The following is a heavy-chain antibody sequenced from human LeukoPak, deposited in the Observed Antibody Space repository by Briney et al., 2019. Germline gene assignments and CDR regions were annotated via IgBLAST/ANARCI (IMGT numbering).Heavy chain of an antibody. V-gene: IGHV1-2*02. J-gene: IGHJ3*02. Sequence: ASVKVSCKASGYSFSDFYIHWVRQAPGQGLEWMEWINPKSGATTYAERFRGRVTMTRDTSFNTVYLELASLHSDDTAVFYCARDYSDGYNRRDAFDIWGQGTTLIVSS. CDR2: INPKSGAT. CDR1: GYSFSDFY. CDR3: ARDYSDGYNRRDAFDI. D-gene: IGHD5-18*01.